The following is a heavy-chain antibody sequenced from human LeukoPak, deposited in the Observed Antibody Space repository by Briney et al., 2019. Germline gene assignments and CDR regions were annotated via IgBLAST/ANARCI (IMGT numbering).Heavy chain of an antibody. D-gene: IGHD3-10*01. CDR1: GYTFTSYG. V-gene: IGHV1-18*01. CDR2: ISAYNGNT. J-gene: IGHJ5*02. Sequence: ASVKVSCKASGYTFTSYGISWVRQAPGQGLEWMGWISAYNGNTNYAQKFQGRVTMTRDTSTSTVYMELSSLRSEDTALYYCARGDVYYNNVYNWFDPWGQGTLVIVSP. CDR3: ARGDVYYNNVYNWFDP.